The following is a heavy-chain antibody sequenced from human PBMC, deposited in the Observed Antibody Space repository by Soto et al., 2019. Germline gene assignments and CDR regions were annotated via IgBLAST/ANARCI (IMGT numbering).Heavy chain of an antibody. V-gene: IGHV1-3*01. J-gene: IGHJ6*02. CDR2: INAGNGNT. CDR3: ARQSQYYGMDV. CDR1: GYTFTSYA. Sequence: ASVKVSCKASGYTFTSYAMHWVRQAPGQRLEWMGWINAGNGNTKYSQKFQGRVTITRDTSASTAYLQWNSLKASDTAMYYCARQSQYYGMDVWGQGTTVTAP.